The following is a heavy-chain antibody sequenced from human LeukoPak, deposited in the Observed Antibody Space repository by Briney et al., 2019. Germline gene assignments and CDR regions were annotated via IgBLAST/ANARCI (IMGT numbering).Heavy chain of an antibody. D-gene: IGHD3-22*01. V-gene: IGHV3-48*04. CDR3: ANYYDYALAFDY. CDR2: ISRSSTTI. CDR1: AFNFSTYS. J-gene: IGHJ4*02. Sequence: GGSLRLSCAASAFNFSTYSMNWVRQAPGKGLEWVSYISRSSTTIYYADSVKGRFTISRDNAKNSLYLQMNSLRAEDTAVYYCANYYDYALAFDYWGQGTLVTVSS.